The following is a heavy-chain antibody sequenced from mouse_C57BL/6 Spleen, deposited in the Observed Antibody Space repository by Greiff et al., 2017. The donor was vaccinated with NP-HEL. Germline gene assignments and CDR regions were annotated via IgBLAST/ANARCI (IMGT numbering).Heavy chain of an antibody. Sequence: QVQLQQPGAELVQPGASVKLSCKASGYTFTSYWMHWVKQRPGQGLEWIGIIHPNGGSTNYNEKFKSRAIMTVDNSSDTAYMQLSSLTSEDSASLYCAKRDDGGSHYYAMDYWGQGTSVTVSS. CDR1: GYTFTSYW. D-gene: IGHD1-1*02. J-gene: IGHJ4*01. V-gene: IGHV1-64*01. CDR2: IHPNGGST. CDR3: AKRDDGGSHYYAMDY.